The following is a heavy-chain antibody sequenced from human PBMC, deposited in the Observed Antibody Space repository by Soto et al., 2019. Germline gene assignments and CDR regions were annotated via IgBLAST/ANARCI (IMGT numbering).Heavy chain of an antibody. CDR1: GFTFSSYA. V-gene: IGHV3-23*01. D-gene: IGHD3-22*01. J-gene: IGHJ4*02. CDR2: ISGSGGST. Sequence: GGSLRLSCAASGFTFSSYAMSWVRQAPGKGLEWVSAISGSGGSTYYADSVKGRFTISRDNSKNTLYLQMNSLRAEDTAVYYSAKERSLSYYDSSGSLDYWGQGTLVTVSS. CDR3: AKERSLSYYDSSGSLDY.